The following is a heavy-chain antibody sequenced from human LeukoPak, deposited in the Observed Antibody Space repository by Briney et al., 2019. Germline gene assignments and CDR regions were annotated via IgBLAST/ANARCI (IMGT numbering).Heavy chain of an antibody. D-gene: IGHD3-10*01. CDR1: GGSISSYY. CDR2: IYYSGST. CDR3: AGVTGSYYFYYYMDV. V-gene: IGHV4-39*07. Sequence: PSETLSLTCTVSGGSISSYYWGWIRQPPGKGLEWIGSIYYSGSTYYNPSLKSRVTISVDTSKNQFSLKLSSVTAADTAVYYCAGVTGSYYFYYYMDVWGKGTTVTVSS. J-gene: IGHJ6*03.